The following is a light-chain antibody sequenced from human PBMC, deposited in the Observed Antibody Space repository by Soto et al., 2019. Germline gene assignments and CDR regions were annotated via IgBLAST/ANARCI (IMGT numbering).Light chain of an antibody. CDR1: QSVSSN. CDR3: QQYNNWPWT. Sequence: EIVMTQSPATLSVSPGERATLSCRASQSVSSNLAWYQQKPGQAPRLLIYGASTRATGIPARFSGSGSGTEFTRTINSLQSEDFAVYYCQQYNNWPWTFGQGTKVEIK. CDR2: GAS. V-gene: IGKV3-15*01. J-gene: IGKJ1*01.